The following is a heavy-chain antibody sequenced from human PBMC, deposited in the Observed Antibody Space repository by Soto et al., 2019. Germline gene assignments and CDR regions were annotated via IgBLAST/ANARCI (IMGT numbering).Heavy chain of an antibody. D-gene: IGHD6-13*01. CDR2: MYHSGST. CDR1: GGSISSGGYS. V-gene: IGHV4-30-2*01. Sequence: SETLSLTCAVSGGSISSGGYSWGWIRQPPGKGLEWIGYMYHSGSTYYNPSLKSRVTISIDISKSQFSLRLTSVTAADTAVYYCARYNAASGTYYFDFWGQGALVTVSS. J-gene: IGHJ4*02. CDR3: ARYNAASGTYYFDF.